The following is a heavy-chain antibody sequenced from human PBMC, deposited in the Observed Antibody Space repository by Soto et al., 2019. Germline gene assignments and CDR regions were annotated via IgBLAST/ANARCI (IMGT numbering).Heavy chain of an antibody. Sequence: GGSLRLSCAASGFTFNKYGMNWVRQAPGKGLEWVSSISSSSTYMYYADSVKGRFTVSRDNAKNSLYLQMNSLRAEDTAIYYCARDDCTSTTCLYNMDVWGQGTTVTVSS. CDR2: ISSSSTYM. CDR1: GFTFNKYG. D-gene: IGHD2-2*01. V-gene: IGHV3-21*01. CDR3: ARDDCTSTTCLYNMDV. J-gene: IGHJ6*02.